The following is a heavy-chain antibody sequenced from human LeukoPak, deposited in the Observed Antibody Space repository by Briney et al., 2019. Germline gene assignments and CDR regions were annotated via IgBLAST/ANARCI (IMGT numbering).Heavy chain of an antibody. V-gene: IGHV3-30*02. CDR1: GFTFSSYG. CDR2: IRFDGSNK. CDR3: AKSCDNLAAYSLNYYYSMDV. Sequence: GGSLRLSCAASGFTFSSYGMHWVCQAPGKGLEWVTFIRFDGSNKFYADSVKGRFTISRDNSKNTLFLQMNSLRTEDTAVYYCAKSCDNLAAYSLNYYYSMDVWGKGTTVTISS. D-gene: IGHD3-9*01. J-gene: IGHJ6*03.